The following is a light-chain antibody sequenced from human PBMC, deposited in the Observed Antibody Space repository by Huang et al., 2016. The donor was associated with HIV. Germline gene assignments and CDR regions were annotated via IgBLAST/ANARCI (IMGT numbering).Light chain of an antibody. CDR2: DAS. V-gene: IGKV3-15*01. CDR1: RSISTN. CDR3: QQYNNWPPEGT. J-gene: IGKJ3*01. Sequence: IVMTQSPATLSVSPGERATLSCRASRSISTNLAWYQQRRGQGPRLLIYDASTRATGIPARFSGSGSGTEFTLTISSLQSEDFAVYFCQQYNNWPPEGTFGPGTRVDMK.